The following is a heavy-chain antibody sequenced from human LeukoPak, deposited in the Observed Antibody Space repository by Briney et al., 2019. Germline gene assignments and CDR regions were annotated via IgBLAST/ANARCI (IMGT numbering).Heavy chain of an antibody. CDR3: ARVNTMVRGAVYNWFDP. V-gene: IGHV1-69*05. Sequence: ASVKVSCKASGGTFSGYAISWARQAPGQGLEWMGGIIPIFGTANYAQKFQGRVTITTDESTSTAYMELSSLRSEDTAVYYCARVNTMVRGAVYNWFDPWGQGTLVTVSS. CDR1: GGTFSGYA. J-gene: IGHJ5*02. CDR2: IIPIFGTA. D-gene: IGHD3-10*01.